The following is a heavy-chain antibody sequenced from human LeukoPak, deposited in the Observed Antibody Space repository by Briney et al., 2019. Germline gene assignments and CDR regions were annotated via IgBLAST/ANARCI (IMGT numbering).Heavy chain of an antibody. CDR3: ARLKVVPAAIGMGRGYFDY. V-gene: IGHV5-51*01. J-gene: IGHJ4*02. CDR2: IYPGDSDT. Sequence: GESLKISCKGSGYSFTSYWIGWVRQMPGKGLEWMGIIYPGDSDTRYSPSFQGQVTISADKSISTAYLQWSSLRASDTAMYYCARLKVVPAAIGMGRGYFDYWGQGTLVTVSS. CDR1: GYSFTSYW. D-gene: IGHD2-2*01.